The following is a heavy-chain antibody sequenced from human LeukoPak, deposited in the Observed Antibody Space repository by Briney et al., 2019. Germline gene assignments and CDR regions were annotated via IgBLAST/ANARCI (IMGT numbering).Heavy chain of an antibody. J-gene: IGHJ5*02. CDR1: GYTFTGYY. CDR3: AREVGYSSSYYGRFDP. Sequence: ASVKVSCKASGYTFTGYYMHWVRQAPGQGLEWMGWINPNSGGTNYAQKFQGRVTMTRDTAISTAYMELSSLRSDDTAVYFCAREVGYSSSYYGRFDPWGQGTLVIVSS. D-gene: IGHD1-26*01. V-gene: IGHV1-2*02. CDR2: INPNSGGT.